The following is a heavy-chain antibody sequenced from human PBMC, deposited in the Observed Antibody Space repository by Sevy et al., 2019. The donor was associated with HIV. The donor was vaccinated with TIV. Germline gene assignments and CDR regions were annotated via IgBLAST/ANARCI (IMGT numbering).Heavy chain of an antibody. CDR3: ARYLGSRYCSGGSCYSTAFDY. CDR2: IDYSGST. D-gene: IGHD2-15*01. Sequence: SETLSLTCTVSGGSISSSSYYWGWIRQPPGKGLEWIGSIDYSGSTYYNPSLKSRVTISVDTSKNQFSLKMSSVTAADTAVYYCARYLGSRYCSGGSCYSTAFDYWGQGTLVTVSS. V-gene: IGHV4-39*01. J-gene: IGHJ4*02. CDR1: GGSISSSSYY.